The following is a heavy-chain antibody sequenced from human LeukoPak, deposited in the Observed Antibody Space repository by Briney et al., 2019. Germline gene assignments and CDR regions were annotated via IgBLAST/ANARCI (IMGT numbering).Heavy chain of an antibody. CDR3: ARDTIYYGSGSYSD. Sequence: PGRSLRLSCEASGFTFRSYAMHWVRQAPGKGLEWVSVIYSGGSTYYADSVKGRFTISRDNSKNTLYLQMNSLRAEDTAVYYCARDTIYYGSGSYSDWGQGTLVTVSS. CDR1: GFTFRSYA. J-gene: IGHJ4*02. D-gene: IGHD3-10*01. CDR2: IYSGGST. V-gene: IGHV3-66*01.